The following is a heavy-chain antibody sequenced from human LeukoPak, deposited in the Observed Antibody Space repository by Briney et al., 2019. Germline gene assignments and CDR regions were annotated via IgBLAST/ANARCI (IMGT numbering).Heavy chain of an antibody. J-gene: IGHJ3*02. CDR2: INPSGGST. Sequence: GASVTVSCKASGYTFTNYHLHWVRQAPGQGLEWMGIINPSGGSTSYAQKFQDRVTMTRDTSTSTVYMELNSLRSEDTAVYYCARATWYGSNPSGAFDIWGQGTMVTVSS. V-gene: IGHV1-46*01. CDR3: ARATWYGSNPSGAFDI. D-gene: IGHD2-2*01. CDR1: GYTFTNYH.